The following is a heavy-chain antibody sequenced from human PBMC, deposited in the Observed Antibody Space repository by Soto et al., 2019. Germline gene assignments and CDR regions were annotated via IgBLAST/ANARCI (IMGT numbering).Heavy chain of an antibody. J-gene: IGHJ4*02. Sequence: QITLKESGPALVKPTQTLTLTCTFSGFSLSTSGVGVGWIRQPPGKALEWLALIYWDDDKRYSPSLKSRLTITKDTSTNQVVLTMSNIDPVDADSYYCTPKPATAYYFDHWGQGALVTVSS. CDR1: GFSLSTSGVG. CDR2: IYWDDDK. V-gene: IGHV2-5*02. CDR3: TPKPATAYYFDH.